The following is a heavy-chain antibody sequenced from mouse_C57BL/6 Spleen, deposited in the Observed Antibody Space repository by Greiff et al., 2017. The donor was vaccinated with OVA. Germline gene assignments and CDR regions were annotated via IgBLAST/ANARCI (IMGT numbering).Heavy chain of an antibody. Sequence: VQLQQPGAELVKPGASVKMSCKASGYTFTSYWITWVKQRPGQGLEWIGDIYPGSGSTNYNEKFKSKATLTVDTSSSTAYMQLSSLTSEDSAVYYCARSGLRRDYAMDYWGQGTSVTVSS. V-gene: IGHV1-55*01. CDR3: ARSGLRRDYAMDY. CDR1: GYTFTSYW. CDR2: IYPGSGST. J-gene: IGHJ4*01. D-gene: IGHD1-1*01.